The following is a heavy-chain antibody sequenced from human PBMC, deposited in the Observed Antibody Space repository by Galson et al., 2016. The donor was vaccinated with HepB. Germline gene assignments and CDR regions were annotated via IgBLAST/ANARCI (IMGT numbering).Heavy chain of an antibody. CDR1: GFTFSSYG. CDR2: IWYDGSNK. D-gene: IGHD1-26*01. Sequence: SLRLSCAASGFTFSSYGMHWVRQAPGKGLEWVAVIWYDGSNKYYADSVKGRFTISRDNSKNTLYLQMNSLRAEDTAVCYCARESHSGSYYTLDYWGQGTLVTVSS. CDR3: ARESHSGSYYTLDY. V-gene: IGHV3-33*01. J-gene: IGHJ4*02.